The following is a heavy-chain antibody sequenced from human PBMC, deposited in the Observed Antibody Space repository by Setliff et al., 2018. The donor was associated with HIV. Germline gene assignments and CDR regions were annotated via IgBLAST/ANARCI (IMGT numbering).Heavy chain of an antibody. CDR2: VSGRGDSI. CDR3: ARDAITLIRGITAFDY. J-gene: IGHJ4*02. CDR1: GFTFSSYS. V-gene: IGHV3-48*01. Sequence: GSLRLSCAGSGFTFSSYSLNWVRQAPGKGLEWVSYVSGRGDSIYYAASVKGRFTISRDNAKNSLYLQMNSLRVEDTAVYYCARDAITLIRGITAFDYWGQGTLVTVSS. D-gene: IGHD3-10*01.